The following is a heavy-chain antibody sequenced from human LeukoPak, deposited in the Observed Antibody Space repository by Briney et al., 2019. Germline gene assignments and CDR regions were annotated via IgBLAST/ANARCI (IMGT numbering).Heavy chain of an antibody. CDR3: ARGGYTSGWSFDY. J-gene: IGHJ4*02. V-gene: IGHV4-4*07. CDR1: GXXISNYY. CDR2: IYSSGST. Sequence: PSETLSLTXXXSGXXISNYYWSWIRQPAGKGLEWIGRIYSSGSTNYNPSLKSRVTMSVDTSKNQFSLKLSSMTAADTAVYFCARGGYTSGWSFDYWGQGTLVTVSS. D-gene: IGHD6-19*01.